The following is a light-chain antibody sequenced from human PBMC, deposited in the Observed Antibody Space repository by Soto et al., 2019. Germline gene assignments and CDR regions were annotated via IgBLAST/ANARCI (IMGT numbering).Light chain of an antibody. V-gene: IGKV3-20*01. CDR3: QQYSSSRT. CDR1: PSFSSNH. CDR2: GGS. J-gene: IGKJ1*01. Sequence: IVFTQSPGTLSLSPGERATLSCRASPSFSSNHLAWYKQKPGQAPRLLIYGGSSRATGIPVRFSGSGSETDFTLTITRLEPEDFAVDYCQQYSSSRTFGQGTKVDIK.